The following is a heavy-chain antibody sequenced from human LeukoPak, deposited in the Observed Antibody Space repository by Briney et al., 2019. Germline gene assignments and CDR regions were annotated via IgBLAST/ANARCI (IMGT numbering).Heavy chain of an antibody. Sequence: PGGSLRLSCAASGFTFSSYAMSWVRQAPGKGLEWVSSISSSSSYIYYADSVKGRFTISRDNAKNSLYLQMNSLRAEDTAVYYCARGGIAVVVAAINGMDVWGQGTTVTVSS. J-gene: IGHJ6*02. CDR3: ARGGIAVVVAAINGMDV. D-gene: IGHD2-15*01. CDR2: ISSSSSYI. V-gene: IGHV3-21*01. CDR1: GFTFSSYA.